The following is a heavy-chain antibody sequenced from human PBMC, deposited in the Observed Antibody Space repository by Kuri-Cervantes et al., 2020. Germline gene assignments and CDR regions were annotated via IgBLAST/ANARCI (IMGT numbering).Heavy chain of an antibody. CDR1: GFTFSSYS. CDR2: ISSSSSYI. CDR3: AKPSMGYSNYLGNDY. D-gene: IGHD4-11*01. J-gene: IGHJ4*02. Sequence: GGSLRLSCAASGFTFSSYSMNWVRQAPGKGLEWVSSISSSSSYIYYADSVKGRFTISRDNSKNTLYLQMNSLSAEDTAVYYCAKPSMGYSNYLGNDYWGQGTLVTVSS. V-gene: IGHV3-21*01.